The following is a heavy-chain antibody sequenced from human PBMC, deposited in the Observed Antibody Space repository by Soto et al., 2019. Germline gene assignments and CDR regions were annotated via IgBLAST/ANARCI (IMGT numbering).Heavy chain of an antibody. D-gene: IGHD5-12*01. CDR1: GFTFSNAW. CDR3: TTASGYDPYYFDY. V-gene: IGHV3-15*01. Sequence: GGSLRLSCAASGFTFSNAWMSWVRQAPGKGLEWVGRIKSKTDGGTTDYAATVKGRFTISRDDSKNTLYLQMNSLKTEDTAVYYCTTASGYDPYYFDYWGQGTLVTVSS. J-gene: IGHJ4*02. CDR2: IKSKTDGGTT.